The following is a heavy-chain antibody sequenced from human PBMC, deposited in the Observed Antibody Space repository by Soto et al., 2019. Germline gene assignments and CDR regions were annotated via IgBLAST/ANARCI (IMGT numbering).Heavy chain of an antibody. J-gene: IGHJ4*02. CDR2: INSDGSST. CDR3: ARDPAPSGWYDY. V-gene: IGHV3-74*01. Sequence: GSLRLSCVASGFTFSSYWMHWVRQAPGKGLVWVSRINSDGSSTTYADSVKGRFTISRDNAKNTLYLQMNSLRAEDTAVYFCARDPAPSGWYDYWGQGTLVTVSS. D-gene: IGHD6-19*01. CDR1: GFTFSSYW.